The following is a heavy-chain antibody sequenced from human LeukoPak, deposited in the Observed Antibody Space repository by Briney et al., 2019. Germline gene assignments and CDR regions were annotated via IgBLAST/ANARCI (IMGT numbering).Heavy chain of an antibody. CDR3: ARKSASGNYPLDY. D-gene: IGHD3-10*01. CDR2: ISADSATT. J-gene: IGHJ4*02. V-gene: IGHV3-23*01. CDR1: GFTLSDYA. Sequence: GGSLRLSCAASGFTLSDYAMDWVRQAPGKGLEWVSVISADSATTFYADSVKGRFTISRDNAKNTVFLQMSSLRAEDTALYYCARKSASGNYPLDYWGQGTLVTVSS.